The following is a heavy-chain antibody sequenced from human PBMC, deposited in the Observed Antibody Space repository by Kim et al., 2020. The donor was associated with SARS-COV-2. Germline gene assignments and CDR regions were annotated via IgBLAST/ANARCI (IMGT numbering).Heavy chain of an antibody. CDR2: INAGNGNT. V-gene: IGHV1-3*01. CDR3: ARDRGHCSGGSCYAKLGWHYYYYGMDV. CDR1: GYTFTSYA. D-gene: IGHD2-15*01. Sequence: ASVKVSCKASGYTFTSYAMHWVRQAPGQRLEWMGWINAGNGNTKYSQKFQGRVTITRDTSASTAYMELSSLRSEDTAVYYCARDRGHCSGGSCYAKLGWHYYYYGMDVWGQVTTVTVSS. J-gene: IGHJ6*02.